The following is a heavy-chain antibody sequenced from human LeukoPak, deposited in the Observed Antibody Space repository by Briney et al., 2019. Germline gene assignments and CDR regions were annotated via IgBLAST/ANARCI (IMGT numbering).Heavy chain of an antibody. D-gene: IGHD3-10*01. J-gene: IGHJ4*02. CDR2: ISKDGFNQ. CDR3: AREAYYGSGRCRQPSPV. Sequence: DPGGSLRLSCAASGFTFSSYAMYWVRQAPGKGLECVSLISKDGFNQYHADSVKGRFTISRENSSDTLYLQMSSLRPEDTAVYDCAREAYYGSGRCRQPSPVWGQGTLVSVSS. CDR1: GFTFSSYA. V-gene: IGHV3-30*15.